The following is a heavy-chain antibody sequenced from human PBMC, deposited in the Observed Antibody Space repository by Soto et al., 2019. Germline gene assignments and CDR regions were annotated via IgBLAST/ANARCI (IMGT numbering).Heavy chain of an antibody. CDR3: ARMSGTYYVPDY. CDR2: IYHSGST. D-gene: IGHD1-26*01. J-gene: IGHJ4*02. CDR1: NASITSSGYY. V-gene: IGHV4-31*03. Sequence: QVQLQESGPRLVEASQTLSLTCTVSNASITSSGYYWSWVRQPPGKRLEWIGYIYHSGSTFYSPSLQCRLTMSVDTSQNQFSLTLRSVTAAGTAVYHCARMSGTYYVPDYWGQGTLVTVSS.